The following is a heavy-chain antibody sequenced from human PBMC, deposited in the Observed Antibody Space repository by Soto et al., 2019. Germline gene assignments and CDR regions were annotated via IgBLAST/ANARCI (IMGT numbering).Heavy chain of an antibody. CDR3: ATRSPAFDF. V-gene: IGHV1-18*01. CDR1: GYTFTSYG. CDR2: ISTDKGKT. J-gene: IGHJ4*02. Sequence: QVQLVQSGPEVKKPGASVKVSCKTSGYTFTSYGISWVRQAPGQGLEWMGWISTDKGKTNYAQKFQGRVTMTTDTSTSTAYMQQRSLRSNDTAVYYCATRSPAFDFWGQGTLVTVSS.